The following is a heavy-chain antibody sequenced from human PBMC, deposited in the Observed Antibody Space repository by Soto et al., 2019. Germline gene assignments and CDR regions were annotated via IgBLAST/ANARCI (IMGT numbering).Heavy chain of an antibody. CDR3: ATWYENGFDI. CDR2: IYLSGST. J-gene: IGHJ3*02. V-gene: IGHV4-39*01. Sequence: NPSETLSLTCIVSGDSVRNRNYYWAWIRIRQPPGKGPEWIGNIYLSGSTYYNPSLESRVTISLDPSKNGFSLNLTSVTAADTAVYYCATWYENGFDIWGQGTMVTVSS. D-gene: IGHD6-13*01. CDR1: GDSVRNRNYY.